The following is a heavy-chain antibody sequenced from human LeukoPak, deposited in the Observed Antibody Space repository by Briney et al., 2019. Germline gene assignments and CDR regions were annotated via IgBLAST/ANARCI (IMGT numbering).Heavy chain of an antibody. Sequence: SETLSLTCTVSGGSISGYYWSWIRQPPGKGLEWIGYIYYSGSTSYNPSLKRRVTISVDTSKNQFSLRLSSVTAADTAVYYCARADSSGYILTYWSQGTLVTVSP. V-gene: IGHV4-59*01. CDR1: GGSISGYY. J-gene: IGHJ4*02. CDR2: IYYSGST. D-gene: IGHD5-18*01. CDR3: ARADSSGYILTY.